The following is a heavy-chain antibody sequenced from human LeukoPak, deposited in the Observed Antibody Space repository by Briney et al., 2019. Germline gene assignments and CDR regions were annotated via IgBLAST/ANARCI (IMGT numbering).Heavy chain of an antibody. V-gene: IGHV1-2*02. CDR2: MNPNSGGT. D-gene: IGHD3-22*01. CDR1: GYTFTGYY. CDR3: ARPSGGYYDSSGYYPYYLDY. Sequence: ASVKVSCKASGYTFTGYYMHWVRQAPGQGLECMGWMNPNSGGTNYAQKFQGRVTMTRDTSISTAYMELSRLRSDDTAVYYCARPSGGYYDSSGYYPYYLDYWGQGTLVTVSS. J-gene: IGHJ4*02.